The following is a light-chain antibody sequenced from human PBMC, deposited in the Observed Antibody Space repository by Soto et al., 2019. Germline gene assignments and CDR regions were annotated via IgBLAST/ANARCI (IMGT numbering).Light chain of an antibody. CDR3: QQYNNWPFT. Sequence: EFVLTQSPGTLSLSAGERATLSCRASQTVRNNYLAWYQQKPGQAPRLLIYDASSSATGIPARFSGSRSGTDFTLTISSVEPEDFAVYFCQQYNNWPFTFGPGTKVDIK. CDR2: DAS. J-gene: IGKJ3*01. V-gene: IGKV3D-20*02. CDR1: QTVRNNY.